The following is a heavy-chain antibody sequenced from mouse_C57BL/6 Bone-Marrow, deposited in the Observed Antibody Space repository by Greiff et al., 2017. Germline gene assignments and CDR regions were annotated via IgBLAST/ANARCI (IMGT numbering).Heavy chain of an antibody. CDR3: ASRRWYFDV. CDR2: ICGVGST. J-gene: IGHJ1*03. Sequence: VLLVESGPGLVAPSPSLSISCTVSGFSLTSYGVDWVRQSPGQGLEWLGVICGVGSTNYNSALKSSLGISKDNPKSQVFLKMNSRQTDDTARYYCASRRWYFDVWGTGTTVTVSS. CDR1: GFSLTSYG. V-gene: IGHV2-6*01.